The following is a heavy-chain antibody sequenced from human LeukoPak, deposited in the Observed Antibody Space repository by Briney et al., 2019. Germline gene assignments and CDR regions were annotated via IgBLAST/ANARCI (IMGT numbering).Heavy chain of an antibody. V-gene: IGHV4-38-2*02. Sequence: SETLSLTCIVSDYSISSNHYWGWVRPPPGKGLEWIGHVYHGGSIYYNPSLKSRVTISLDTSKNKFSLRLSSLTAADTALYYCARTTVTGTRYQFDHWGPGTLVTVSS. D-gene: IGHD6-19*01. J-gene: IGHJ4*02. CDR2: VYHGGSI. CDR1: DYSISSNHY. CDR3: ARTTVTGTRYQFDH.